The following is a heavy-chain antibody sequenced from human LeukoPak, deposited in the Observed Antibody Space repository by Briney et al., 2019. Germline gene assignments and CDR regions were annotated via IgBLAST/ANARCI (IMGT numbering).Heavy chain of an antibody. D-gene: IGHD5-12*01. Sequence: ASVKVSCKASGYTFTSYGISWVRQAPGQGLEWMGWISAYNGNTNFAQKLQGRVTMTTDTSTSTAYMELRSLRSDDTAVYYCARGRGGYDVPYFDYWGQGTLVTVSS. V-gene: IGHV1-18*01. J-gene: IGHJ4*02. CDR1: GYTFTSYG. CDR2: ISAYNGNT. CDR3: ARGRGGYDVPYFDY.